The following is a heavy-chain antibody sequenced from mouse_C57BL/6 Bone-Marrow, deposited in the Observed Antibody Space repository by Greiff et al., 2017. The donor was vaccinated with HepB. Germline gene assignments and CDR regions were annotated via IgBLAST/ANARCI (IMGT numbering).Heavy chain of an antibody. Sequence: QVHVKQPGAELVKPGASVKLSCKASGYTFTSYWMQWVKQRPGQGLEWIGEIDPSDSYTNYNQKFKGKATLTVDTSSSTAYMQLSSLTSEDSAVYYCARGGSSLSYWGQGTLVTVSA. J-gene: IGHJ3*01. D-gene: IGHD1-1*01. V-gene: IGHV1-50*01. CDR1: GYTFTSYW. CDR2: IDPSDSYT. CDR3: ARGGSSLSY.